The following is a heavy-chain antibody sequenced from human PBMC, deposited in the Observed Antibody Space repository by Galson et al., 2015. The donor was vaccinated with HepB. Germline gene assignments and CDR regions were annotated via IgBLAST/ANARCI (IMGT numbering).Heavy chain of an antibody. CDR3: ARDGGHCSGGSCFLNYYYYYMDV. CDR2: ISSSSSYI. V-gene: IGHV3-21*01. Sequence: SLRLSCAASGFTFSSCSMNWVRQAPGKGLEWVSSISSSSSYIYYADSVKGRFTISRDNAKNSLYLQMNSLRAEDTAVYYCARDGGHCSGGSCFLNYYYYYMDVWGKGTTVTVSS. CDR1: GFTFSSCS. D-gene: IGHD2-15*01. J-gene: IGHJ6*03.